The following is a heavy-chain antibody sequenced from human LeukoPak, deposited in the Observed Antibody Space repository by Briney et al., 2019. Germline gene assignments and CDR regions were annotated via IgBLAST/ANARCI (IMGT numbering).Heavy chain of an antibody. CDR3: AREDNSGWFDY. Sequence: SETLSLTCTVSGYSISSGYYWGWIRQPPGKGLEWIGSIYHSGSTYYNPSLKSRVTISVDTSKNQFSLKLSSVTAADTAVYYCAREDNSGWFDYWGQGALVTVSS. J-gene: IGHJ4*02. D-gene: IGHD6-19*01. CDR1: GYSISSGYY. CDR2: IYHSGST. V-gene: IGHV4-38-2*02.